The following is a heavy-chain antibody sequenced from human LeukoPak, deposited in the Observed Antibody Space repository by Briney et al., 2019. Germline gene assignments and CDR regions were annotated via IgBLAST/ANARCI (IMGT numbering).Heavy chain of an antibody. CDR3: ARVLRTLMDV. CDR2: IYYSGST. CDR1: GGSISRYY. J-gene: IGHJ6*04. D-gene: IGHD3-16*01. Sequence: SETLSLTCTVSGGSISRYYWSWIRQPPGKGLEWIGYIYYSGSTNYNPSLKSRVTISVDTSKNQFSLKLSSVAAADTAVYYCARVLRTLMDVWGKGTTVTVSS. V-gene: IGHV4-59*01.